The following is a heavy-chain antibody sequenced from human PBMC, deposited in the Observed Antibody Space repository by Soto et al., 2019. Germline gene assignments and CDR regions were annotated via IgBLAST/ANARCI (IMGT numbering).Heavy chain of an antibody. CDR3: PHIGMVRGDYYGMDV. CDR1: GFSLSTSGVG. CDR2: IYWDDDK. J-gene: IGHJ6*02. V-gene: IGHV2-5*02. D-gene: IGHD3-10*01. Sequence: QITLKESGPTLVKPTQTLTLTCTFSGFSLSTSGVGVGWIRQPLGKALEWLALIYWDDDKRYSPSLKSRLTITKDTTKNQVVLTMTNMDPVDTAPYYCPHIGMVRGDYYGMDVWGQGTTVTVSS.